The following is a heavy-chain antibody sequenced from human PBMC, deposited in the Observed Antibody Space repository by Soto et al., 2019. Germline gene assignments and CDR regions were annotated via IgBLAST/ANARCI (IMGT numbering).Heavy chain of an antibody. CDR2: INHSGST. Sequence: QVQLQQWGAGLLKPSETLSLTCAVYGGSFSSYHWSWIRQPPGKGLEWIGEINHSGSTNYTPSLKSRVTISVDTSKNQFSLKLSSVTAADTAVYYCATMMRGYYDTSGYYPQRQDYWGQGTLVTVSS. CDR3: ATMMRGYYDTSGYYPQRQDY. J-gene: IGHJ4*02. CDR1: GGSFSSYH. D-gene: IGHD3-22*01. V-gene: IGHV4-34*01.